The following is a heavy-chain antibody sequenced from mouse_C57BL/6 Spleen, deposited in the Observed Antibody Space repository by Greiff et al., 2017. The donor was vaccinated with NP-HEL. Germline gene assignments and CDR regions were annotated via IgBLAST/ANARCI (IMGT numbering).Heavy chain of an antibody. V-gene: IGHV6-6*01. CDR2: ISIKANNHAT. J-gene: IGHJ4*01. CDR1: GFTFSDAW. D-gene: IGHD3-2*02. Sequence: EVKVEESGGGLVQPGGSMKLSCAASGFTFSDAWMDWVRQSPEKGLEWVADISIKANNHATYYAASVKGRFTISRDDSKSSVDLQMNSLRAEDTGIYYCTRTSSGYVGDYWGQGTSVTVSS. CDR3: TRTSSGYVGDY.